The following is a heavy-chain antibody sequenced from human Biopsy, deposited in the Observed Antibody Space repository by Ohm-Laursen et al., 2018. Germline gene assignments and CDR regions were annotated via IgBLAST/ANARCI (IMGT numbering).Heavy chain of an antibody. CDR3: ARHYYDTSGYNWFDP. V-gene: IGHV1-69*06. J-gene: IGHJ5*02. Sequence: SVKVSCKASGGTFSNYAISWVRQAPGQGLEWLGGIIPVSDTANYAQKFQGRVTITADKPTSTAYMELTSLTSEDTAVYFCARHYYDTSGYNWFDPWGQGTLVTVSS. D-gene: IGHD3-22*01. CDR2: IIPVSDTA. CDR1: GGTFSNYA.